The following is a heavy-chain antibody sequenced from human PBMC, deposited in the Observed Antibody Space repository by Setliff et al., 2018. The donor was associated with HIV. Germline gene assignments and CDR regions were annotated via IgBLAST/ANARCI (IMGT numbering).Heavy chain of an antibody. CDR2: FIPILDIT. J-gene: IGHJ3*02. Sequence: ASVKVSCKASGDTSSTYAINWVRQAPGQGLEWMGQFIPILDITNYAQKLQGRVTMTTDTSTSTAYMELRSLRSDDTAVYYCARDSEWGSYIFWTFDIWGQGTMVTVSS. D-gene: IGHD1-26*01. V-gene: IGHV1-18*01. CDR1: GDTSSTYA. CDR3: ARDSEWGSYIFWTFDI.